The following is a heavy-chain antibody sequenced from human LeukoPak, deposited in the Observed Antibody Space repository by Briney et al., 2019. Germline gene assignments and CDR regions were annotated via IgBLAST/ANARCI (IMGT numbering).Heavy chain of an antibody. J-gene: IGHJ3*02. CDR2: ISSSGTTI. Sequence: GGSLRLSCAVSGFTLSSYQMNWVRQAPGEGLEWVSYISSSGTTIRYADSVKGRLTISRDSANNSLYLQMNSLRAEDTAVYYCARTMIDGFDIWGQGTMVTVSS. D-gene: IGHD3-22*01. CDR3: ARTMIDGFDI. V-gene: IGHV3-48*03. CDR1: GFTLSSYQ.